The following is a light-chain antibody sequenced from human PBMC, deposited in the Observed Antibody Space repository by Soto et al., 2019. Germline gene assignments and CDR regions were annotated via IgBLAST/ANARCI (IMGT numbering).Light chain of an antibody. CDR3: SSYTTTNTYV. J-gene: IGLJ1*01. CDR1: SSDVGGYNY. CDR2: EVS. V-gene: IGLV2-14*01. Sequence: QSVLTQPASVSGSPGQSITISCTGTSSDVGGYNYVSWSQQHPGKAPKLMIYEVSNRPSGVSNRFSGSKSGNTASLTISGLQAGDEADYYCSSYTTTNTYVFGTGTKVTVL.